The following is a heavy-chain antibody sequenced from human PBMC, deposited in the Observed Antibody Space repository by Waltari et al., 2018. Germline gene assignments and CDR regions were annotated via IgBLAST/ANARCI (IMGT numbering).Heavy chain of an antibody. CDR1: GGSFSGYY. J-gene: IGHJ3*02. V-gene: IGHV4-34*01. CDR2: INHSGST. Sequence: QVQLQQWGAGLLKPSETLSLTCAVYGGSFSGYYWSWIRQPPGKGLEWIGEINHSGSTNYNPSLKSRVTISVDTSKNQFSLKLSSVTAADTAVYYCARGRRQWLTRGAFDIWGQGTMVTVSS. D-gene: IGHD6-19*01. CDR3: ARGRRQWLTRGAFDI.